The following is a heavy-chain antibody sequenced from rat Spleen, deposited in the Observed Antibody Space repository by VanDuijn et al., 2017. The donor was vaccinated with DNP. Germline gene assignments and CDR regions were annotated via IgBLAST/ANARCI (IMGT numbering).Heavy chain of an antibody. V-gene: IGHV5-31*01. CDR3: VRPDYYFGSYPFF. Sequence: EVQLVESGGGLVQPGRSLKVSCVVSGFTFNNYWMTWIRQVPGKGLEWVASISPSGSRTYNPDSVKGRFTISRDNAKSTLYLQMYSLRSEDMATYYCVRPDYYFGSYPFFWGPGTMVTVSS. CDR1: GFTFNNYW. CDR2: ISPSGSRT. J-gene: IGHJ1*01. D-gene: IGHD1-12*02.